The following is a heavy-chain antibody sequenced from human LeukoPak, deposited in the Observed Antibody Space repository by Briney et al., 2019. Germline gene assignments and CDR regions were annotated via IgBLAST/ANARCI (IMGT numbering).Heavy chain of an antibody. CDR3: ARDYMDV. CDR2: MNEYGSEI. CDR1: GFIFRDFS. Sequence: GGSLRLSCSVSGFIFRDFSMSWVRQAPGKGLEWVAKMNEYGSEIFYVDSVKGRFTISRDNAKNSLYLQMNSLRVEDTAVYYCARDYMDVWGKGTTVTVSS. J-gene: IGHJ6*03. V-gene: IGHV3-7*01.